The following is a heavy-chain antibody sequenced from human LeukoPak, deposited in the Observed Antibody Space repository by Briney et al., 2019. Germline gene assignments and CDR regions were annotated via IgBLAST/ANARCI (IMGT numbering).Heavy chain of an antibody. Sequence: GGSLRLSCAASGFTFSDYYMSWIRQAPGKGLEWVSAISGSGGSTYYADSVKGRFTISRDNSKNTLYLQMNSLRAEDTAVYYCAKSVLRLGYYYYYMDVWGKGTTVTISS. CDR1: GFTFSDYY. CDR2: ISGSGGST. CDR3: AKSVLRLGYYYYYMDV. D-gene: IGHD3-16*01. J-gene: IGHJ6*03. V-gene: IGHV3-23*01.